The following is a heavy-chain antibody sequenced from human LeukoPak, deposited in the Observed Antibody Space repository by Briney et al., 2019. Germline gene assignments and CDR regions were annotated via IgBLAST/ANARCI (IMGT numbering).Heavy chain of an antibody. CDR2: TRNKANSYTT. Sequence: GGSPRLSCATSGFTFSDHYMDWVRQAPGRGLEWVGRTRNKANSYTTEYAASVKGRFTISRDDSKNSVVLQMNSLQTEDMAVYYCARNFRYGGTFYFDYWGQGTLVTVSS. V-gene: IGHV3-72*01. D-gene: IGHD1-26*01. CDR3: ARNFRYGGTFYFDY. J-gene: IGHJ4*02. CDR1: GFTFSDHY.